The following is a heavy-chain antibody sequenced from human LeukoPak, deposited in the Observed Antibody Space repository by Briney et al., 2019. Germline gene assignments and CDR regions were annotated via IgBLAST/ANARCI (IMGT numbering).Heavy chain of an antibody. V-gene: IGHV1-2*02. Sequence: GASVKVSCKASGYTFTGYFMHWVRQAPGQGLEWMGWINPNSGGTNYAQKFQGRVTMTGDTSISTAYMDLSSLRSEDTAVYYCATVPLGYCSGGSCSDYWGQGTLVTVSS. CDR3: ATVPLGYCSGGSCSDY. J-gene: IGHJ4*02. D-gene: IGHD2-15*01. CDR2: INPNSGGT. CDR1: GYTFTGYF.